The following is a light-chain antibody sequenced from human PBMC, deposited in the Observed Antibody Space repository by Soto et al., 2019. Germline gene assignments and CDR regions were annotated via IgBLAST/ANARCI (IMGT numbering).Light chain of an antibody. V-gene: IGKV3-20*01. J-gene: IGKJ4*01. CDR3: QQYGSSPLT. CDR2: GAS. CDR1: QSVSNNY. Sequence: IVLTQSPGTLSLSPRERATLSCRASQSVSNNYLAWYQQKPGQAPRLLIYGASSRATGIPDRFSGSGSGTDFTLTISRLEPEDFAVYYCQQYGSSPLTFGGGTKVDI.